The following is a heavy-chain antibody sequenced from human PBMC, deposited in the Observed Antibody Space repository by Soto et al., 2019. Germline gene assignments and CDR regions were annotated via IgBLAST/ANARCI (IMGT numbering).Heavy chain of an antibody. Sequence: QVQLVQSGAEGKKPGASVNVSCKAAGYTFTTFSINWVRQAPGQRLEWMGWINAGSGNTKYAQKFQGRVSITRDISATTVYVDLSSLTAEDTAVSYCGRDSYECGGLLSGWFDSCSQGTLVTVSS. J-gene: IGHJ5*01. D-gene: IGHD3-16*01. CDR3: GRDSYECGGLLSGWFDS. CDR2: INAGSGNT. V-gene: IGHV1-3*01. CDR1: GYTFTTFS.